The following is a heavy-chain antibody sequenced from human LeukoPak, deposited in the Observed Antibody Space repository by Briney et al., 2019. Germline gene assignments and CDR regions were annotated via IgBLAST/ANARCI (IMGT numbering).Heavy chain of an antibody. CDR2: IYYSGST. Sequence: SETLSLTCTVSGGSLSSYYWSWIRQPPGKGLEWIGYIYYSGSTNYNPSLKSRVTISVDTSKNQFSLKLSSVTAADTAVYYCARGSVLRYFDPTYYFDYWGQGTLVTVSS. V-gene: IGHV4-59*01. CDR3: ARGSVLRYFDPTYYFDY. J-gene: IGHJ4*02. D-gene: IGHD3-9*01. CDR1: GGSLSSYY.